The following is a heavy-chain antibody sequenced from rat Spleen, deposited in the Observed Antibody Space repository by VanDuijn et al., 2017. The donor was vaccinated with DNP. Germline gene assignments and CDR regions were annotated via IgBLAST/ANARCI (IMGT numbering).Heavy chain of an antibody. CDR2: LSSSGDRT. V-gene: IGHV5-31*01. CDR1: GFTFNNYW. J-gene: IGHJ2*01. Sequence: EVQLMESGGDLVQPGRSLKLSCVASGFTFNNYWMAWIRQAPGKGLEWVASLSSSGDRTYYPDSVNGRFTVSRDSAENILYLQMNSLRSEDTATYYCVRDPYYGYFDYWGQGVMVTVSS. CDR3: VRDPYYGYFDY. D-gene: IGHD1-6*01.